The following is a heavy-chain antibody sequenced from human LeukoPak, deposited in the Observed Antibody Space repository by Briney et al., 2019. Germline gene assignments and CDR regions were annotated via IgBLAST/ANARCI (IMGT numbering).Heavy chain of an antibody. D-gene: IGHD6-19*01. Sequence: GGSLRLSCAASGFTFSDYYMTWIRQAPGKGLEWISYISGSGDTISYADSVEGRFTISRDNAKNSLYLQMNSLRAEDTAVYYCAGGTKWLAGGDSWGQGTLATVSS. CDR3: AGGTKWLAGGDS. J-gene: IGHJ4*02. CDR2: ISGSGDTI. CDR1: GFTFSDYY. V-gene: IGHV3-11*01.